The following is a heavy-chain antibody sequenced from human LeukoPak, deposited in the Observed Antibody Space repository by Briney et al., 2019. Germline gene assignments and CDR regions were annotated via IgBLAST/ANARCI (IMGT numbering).Heavy chain of an antibody. D-gene: IGHD1-26*01. V-gene: IGHV1-46*01. CDR1: GYTFTSYY. J-gene: IGHJ4*02. CDR2: INPSGGST. Sequence: ASVKVSCKASGYTFTSYYMHWVRQAPGQGLEWMGIINPSGGSTSYAQKFQGRVTMTRDMSTSTVYMELSSLRSEDTAIYYCATDIRAVGDSRYFDYWGQGALVTVSS. CDR3: ATDIRAVGDSRYFDY.